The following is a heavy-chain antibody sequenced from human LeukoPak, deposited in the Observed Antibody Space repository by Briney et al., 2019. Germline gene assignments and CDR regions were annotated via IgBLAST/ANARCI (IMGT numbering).Heavy chain of an antibody. D-gene: IGHD5-18*01. J-gene: IGHJ5*02. CDR1: GGSISSYY. CDR2: IYYSGST. CDR3: ARDTAMARFDP. Sequence: SETLSLTCTVSGGSISSYYWSWIRQPPGKGLEWIGYIYYSGSTNYNPSLKSRVTISVGTSKNQFSLKLSSVTAADTAVYYCARDTAMARFDPWGQGTLVTVSS. V-gene: IGHV4-59*01.